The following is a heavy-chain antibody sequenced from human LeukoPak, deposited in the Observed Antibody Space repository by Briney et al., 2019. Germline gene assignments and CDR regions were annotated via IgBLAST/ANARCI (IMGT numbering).Heavy chain of an antibody. CDR1: GFTFSNAW. V-gene: IGHV3-15*01. D-gene: IGHD6-19*01. Sequence: GGSLRLSCAASGFTFSNAWMSWVRQAPGKGLEWVGRIKSKTDGGTTDYAAPVKGRFTISRDDSKNTLYLQMNSLKTEDTAVYYFTTAITVAGTNYWGQGTLVTVSS. CDR3: TTAITVAGTNY. CDR2: IKSKTDGGTT. J-gene: IGHJ4*02.